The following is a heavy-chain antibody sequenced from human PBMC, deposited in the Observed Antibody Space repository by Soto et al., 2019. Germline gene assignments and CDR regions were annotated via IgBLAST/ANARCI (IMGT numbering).Heavy chain of an antibody. Sequence: SETLSLTCTSSGGSISSYCWTWIRQPPGKGLEWIGHISYSGSTNYNPSLKSRVTISVDTSKNQFSLKLTSVTAADTAVYYCARGTRYCTNGICYEEIYWMDVWGTGTTVTVSS. CDR1: GGSISSYC. CDR2: ISYSGST. J-gene: IGHJ6*04. D-gene: IGHD2-8*01. V-gene: IGHV4-59*01. CDR3: ARGTRYCTNGICYEEIYWMDV.